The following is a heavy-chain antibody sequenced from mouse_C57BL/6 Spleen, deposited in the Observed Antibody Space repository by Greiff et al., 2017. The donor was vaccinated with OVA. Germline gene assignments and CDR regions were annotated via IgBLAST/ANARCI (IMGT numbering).Heavy chain of an antibody. Sequence: VKLMESGPELVKPGASVKISCKASGYAFSSSWMNWVKQRPGKGLEWIGRIYPGDGDTNYNGKFKGKATLTADKSSSTAYMQLSSLTSEDSAVYFCARRGDGYYEAMDYWGQGTSVTVSS. CDR3: ARRGDGYYEAMDY. CDR1: GYAFSSSW. CDR2: IYPGDGDT. J-gene: IGHJ4*01. V-gene: IGHV1-82*01. D-gene: IGHD2-3*01.